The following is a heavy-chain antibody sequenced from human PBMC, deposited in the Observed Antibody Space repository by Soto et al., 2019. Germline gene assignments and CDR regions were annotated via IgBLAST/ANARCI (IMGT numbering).Heavy chain of an antibody. Sequence: SETLSLTCTVSGGSISSGDYYWSWIRQPPGKGLEWIGYIYYSGSTYYNPSLKSRVTISVDTSKNQFSLKLSSVTAADTAVYYCARSVAVSEGDYYYYGMDVWGQGTTVTVSS. J-gene: IGHJ6*02. D-gene: IGHD6-6*01. CDR2: IYYSGST. CDR3: ARSVAVSEGDYYYYGMDV. CDR1: GGSISSGDYY. V-gene: IGHV4-30-4*01.